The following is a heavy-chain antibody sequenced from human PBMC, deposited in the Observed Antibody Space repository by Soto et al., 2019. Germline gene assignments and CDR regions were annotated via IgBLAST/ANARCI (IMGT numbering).Heavy chain of an antibody. J-gene: IGHJ4*02. V-gene: IGHV1-69*01. CDR3: ARDVSSDTTGFRGYDL. CDR1: GGTVSSYA. CDR2: FIPIFVSA. D-gene: IGHD3-10*01. Sequence: QLHLVQSGAEVKKAGSSVKVSCKASGGTVSSYAITWVRQAPGKGLEWMGVFIPIFVSAHYASKFQGRITITADESTSTAYMELSGLTSEDTAIYYCARDVSSDTTGFRGYDLWGQGTQVTVSS.